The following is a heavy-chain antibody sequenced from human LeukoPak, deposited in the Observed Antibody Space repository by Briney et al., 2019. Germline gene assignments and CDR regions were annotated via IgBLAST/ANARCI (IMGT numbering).Heavy chain of an antibody. CDR2: INPNSGGT. CDR1: GYTFTGYY. CDR3: ASLTNTAGYYYYYGMDV. D-gene: IGHD3-9*01. Sequence: GASVKVSCKASGYTFTGYYIHWVRQAPGQGLEWMGWINPNSGGTNYAQKFQGRVTMARDTSISTAYMELSRLRSDDTAVYYCASLTNTAGYYYYYGMDVWGQGTTVTVSS. J-gene: IGHJ6*02. V-gene: IGHV1-2*02.